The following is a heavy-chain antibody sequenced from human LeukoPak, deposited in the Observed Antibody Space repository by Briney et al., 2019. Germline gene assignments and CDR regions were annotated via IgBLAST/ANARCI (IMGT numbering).Heavy chain of an antibody. CDR2: IRSGSTYI. CDR3: ARDGVFDY. J-gene: IGHJ4*02. Sequence: PGGSLTLSCAASGFTFSTYSMHWVRQAPGKGLEWVSSIRSGSTYINYADSVKGRFTISRDDAKKSLYLQMNSLRAEDTAVYYCARDGVFDYWGQGTMATVSS. V-gene: IGHV3-21*01. CDR1: GFTFSTYS.